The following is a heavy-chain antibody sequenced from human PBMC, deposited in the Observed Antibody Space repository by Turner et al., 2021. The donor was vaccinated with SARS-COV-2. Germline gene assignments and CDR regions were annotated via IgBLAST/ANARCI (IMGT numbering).Heavy chain of an antibody. Sequence: VQMVQSRADARKPGTSLKISCEASGSTFTSYGISWIRQAPGQGLEWKGWISAYNSYTNYAQKLQGRATMTTDTSTRTAYMELRSLRADDTALYYCARAYGSASYAHYYGMDVWGQGTTVTVSS. CDR3: ARAYGSASYAHYYGMDV. CDR2: ISAYNSYT. D-gene: IGHD3-10*01. J-gene: IGHJ6*02. V-gene: IGHV1-18*01. CDR1: GSTFTSYG.